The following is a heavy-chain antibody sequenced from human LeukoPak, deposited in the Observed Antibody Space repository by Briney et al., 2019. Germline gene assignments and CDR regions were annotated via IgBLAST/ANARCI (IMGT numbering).Heavy chain of an antibody. Sequence: ASVKVSCKASGYTFTSYAMNWVRQATGQGLEWMGWMNPNSGNTGYVQKFQGRVTMTRNTSISTAYMELSSLRSEDTAVYYCARGGIMVRGVIISGGADYWGQGTLVTVSS. V-gene: IGHV1-8*02. D-gene: IGHD3-10*01. CDR3: ARGGIMVRGVIISGGADY. CDR1: GYTFTSYA. J-gene: IGHJ4*02. CDR2: MNPNSGNT.